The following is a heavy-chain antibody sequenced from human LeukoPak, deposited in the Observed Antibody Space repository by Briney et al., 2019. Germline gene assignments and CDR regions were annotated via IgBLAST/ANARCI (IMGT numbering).Heavy chain of an antibody. Sequence: ASVKVSCKVSGYTFTSYDINWVRQATGQGLEWKGWMNPNSGNTGYAQKFQGRVTITRNTSISTAYMELSSLRSEDTAVYYCARAGGSSWYPSYYMDVWGKGTTVTVSS. D-gene: IGHD6-13*01. J-gene: IGHJ6*03. CDR2: MNPNSGNT. CDR1: GYTFTSYD. CDR3: ARAGGSSWYPSYYMDV. V-gene: IGHV1-8*03.